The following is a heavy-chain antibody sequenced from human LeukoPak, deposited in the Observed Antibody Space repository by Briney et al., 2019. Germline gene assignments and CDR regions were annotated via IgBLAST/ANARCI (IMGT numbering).Heavy chain of an antibody. V-gene: IGHV3-23*01. Sequence: GGSPRLSCAASGFTFSSYAMSWVRQAPGKGLEWVSAISGSGGSTYYADSVKGRFTISRDNSKNTLYLQMNSLRAEDTAVYYCHLEWFNNYYYGMDVWGQGTTVTVSS. CDR2: ISGSGGST. D-gene: IGHD3-3*01. J-gene: IGHJ6*02. CDR1: GFTFSSYA. CDR3: HLEWFNNYYYGMDV.